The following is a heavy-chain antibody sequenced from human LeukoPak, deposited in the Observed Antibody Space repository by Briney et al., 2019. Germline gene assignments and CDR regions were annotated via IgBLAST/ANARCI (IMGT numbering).Heavy chain of an antibody. Sequence: ASVKVSCKAAGYTFTGYYMFWVRQAPGQGLEWMGRINPNSGGTNYAQKLQGRVTMTRDTSISTAYMELCRLRSDDTAVYYCARGYCSGGSCYSVENWFDPWGQGTLVTVSS. V-gene: IGHV1-2*06. CDR3: ARGYCSGGSCYSVENWFDP. D-gene: IGHD2-15*01. CDR1: GYTFTGYY. CDR2: INPNSGGT. J-gene: IGHJ5*02.